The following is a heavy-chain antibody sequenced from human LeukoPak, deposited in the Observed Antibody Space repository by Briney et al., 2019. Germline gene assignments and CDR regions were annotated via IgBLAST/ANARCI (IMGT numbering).Heavy chain of an antibody. CDR2: ISSSSSYI. Sequence: GGSLRLSGAASGFTFSYYSMNWVRQAPGKGLEWVSYISSSSSYIYYADSVKGRFTISRDNAKNALYLQMNSLRAEDTAVYYCARVTLDYGDYELGYWGQGTLVTVSS. D-gene: IGHD4-17*01. V-gene: IGHV3-21*01. CDR3: ARVTLDYGDYELGY. J-gene: IGHJ4*02. CDR1: GFTFSYYS.